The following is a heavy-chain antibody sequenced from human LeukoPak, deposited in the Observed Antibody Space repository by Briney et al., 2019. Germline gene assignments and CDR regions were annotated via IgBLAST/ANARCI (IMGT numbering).Heavy chain of an antibody. Sequence: GRSLRLSCAASGFTFDDYAMHWVRQAPGRGLEWVSGISWNSGSIGYADSVKGRFTISRDNAKNSLYLQMNSLRAEDMALYYCAKDRSPNYYYYMDVWGKGTTVTVSS. J-gene: IGHJ6*03. CDR1: GFTFDDYA. CDR2: ISWNSGSI. CDR3: AKDRSPNYYYYMDV. V-gene: IGHV3-9*03.